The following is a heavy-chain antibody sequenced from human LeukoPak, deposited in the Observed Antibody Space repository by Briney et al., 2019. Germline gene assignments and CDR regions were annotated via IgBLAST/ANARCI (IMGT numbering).Heavy chain of an antibody. CDR1: GYIFTSYY. J-gene: IGHJ4*02. CDR2: ISAYNGNT. Sequence: ASVKVSCKASGYIFTSYYMHWLRQAPGQGLEWMGWISAYNGNTNYAQKLQGRVTMTTDTSTSTAYMELGSLRSDDTAVYYCARDYYDFWSGKGYWGQGTLVTVSS. CDR3: ARDYYDFWSGKGY. D-gene: IGHD3-3*01. V-gene: IGHV1-18*04.